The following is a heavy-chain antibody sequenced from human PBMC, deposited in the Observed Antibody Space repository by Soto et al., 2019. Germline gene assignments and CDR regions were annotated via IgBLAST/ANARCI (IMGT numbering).Heavy chain of an antibody. Sequence: LSLTCTVSGASMNDYYGSWIRQPPGKGLEWIGYMHYTGYSNYNASLKSRVTISIDRSKNQISLNLRSLTAADTAVYYCARSGHSFAGAVWGQGTRVTVSS. CDR2: MHYTGYS. J-gene: IGHJ4*02. D-gene: IGHD3-16*01. CDR3: ARSGHSFAGAV. V-gene: IGHV4-59*01. CDR1: GASMNDYY.